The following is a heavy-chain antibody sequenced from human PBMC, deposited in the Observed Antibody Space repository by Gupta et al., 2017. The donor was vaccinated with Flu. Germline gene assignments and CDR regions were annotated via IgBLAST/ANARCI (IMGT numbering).Heavy chain of an antibody. CDR1: GFTFSSYT. J-gene: IGHJ6*02. CDR2: ISGNSRYI. D-gene: IGHD3-3*01. Sequence: EVHLVESGGGLVQPGGSLRLSCAASGFTFSSYTMNWIRQAPGKGLEWVSSISGNSRYIYYADSLKGRFTISRDNAKNALYLQMHSLRAEDTGVYYCARVQSSEEIFGVVIIGYNHRGMDVWGQGTTVTVSS. CDR3: ARVQSSEEIFGVVIIGYNHRGMDV. V-gene: IGHV3-21*01.